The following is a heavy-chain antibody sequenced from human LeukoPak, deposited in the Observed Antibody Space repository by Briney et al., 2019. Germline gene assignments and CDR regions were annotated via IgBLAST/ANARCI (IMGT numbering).Heavy chain of an antibody. CDR2: ISWNSGYV. Sequence: GGSLRLSCTDSGFTFDDYAMHWVRQAPGKGLEWVSGISWNSGYVVYADSVKGRFTISGDNAKNSLYLQMSSLRAEDMALYFCARGIAMTGPFDYWGQGTLVTVSS. J-gene: IGHJ4*02. CDR3: ARGIAMTGPFDY. V-gene: IGHV3-9*03. CDR1: GFTFDDYA. D-gene: IGHD6-19*01.